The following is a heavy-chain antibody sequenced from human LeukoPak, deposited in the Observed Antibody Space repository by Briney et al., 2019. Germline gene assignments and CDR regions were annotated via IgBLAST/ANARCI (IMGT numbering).Heavy chain of an antibody. D-gene: IGHD4-17*01. CDR2: ISTSSSYI. Sequence: GGSLRLSCAAYGFTFSSYSMNWVRQAPGKGLEWVSFISTSSSYIYYADSVKGRFTISRDNAKNSLYLEMNSLRAEDTAVYYCAKDSTTAPFDYWGQGTLVTVSS. CDR3: AKDSTTAPFDY. V-gene: IGHV3-21*01. J-gene: IGHJ4*02. CDR1: GFTFSSYS.